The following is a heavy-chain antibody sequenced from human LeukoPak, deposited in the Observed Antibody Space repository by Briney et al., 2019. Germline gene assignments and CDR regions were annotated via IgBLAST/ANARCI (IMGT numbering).Heavy chain of an antibody. CDR3: ARAGRDDAFDI. J-gene: IGHJ3*02. CDR2: INAGNGNT. Sequence: ASVKVSCEASGYTFTSYAMHWVRQAPGQRLEWMGWINAGNGNTKYSQKFQGRVTITRDTSASTAYMELSSLRSEDTAVYYCARAGRDDAFDIWGQGTMVTVSS. CDR1: GYTFTSYA. D-gene: IGHD3-10*01. V-gene: IGHV1-3*01.